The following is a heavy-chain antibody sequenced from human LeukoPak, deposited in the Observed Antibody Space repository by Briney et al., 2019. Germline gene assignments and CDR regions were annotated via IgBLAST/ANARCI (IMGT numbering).Heavy chain of an antibody. Sequence: SVKVSCKASGGTFSSYAISWVRQAPGQGVEGMGRIIPIFGTANYSQKFQGRVTMTTDESTSTAYMEMSSLRSEDTAVYYCAGSKVDTVYYYYMDVWGKGTTVTVSS. CDR1: GGTFSSYA. V-gene: IGHV1-69*05. J-gene: IGHJ6*03. CDR3: AGSKVDTVYYYYMDV. CDR2: IIPIFGTA. D-gene: IGHD5-18*01.